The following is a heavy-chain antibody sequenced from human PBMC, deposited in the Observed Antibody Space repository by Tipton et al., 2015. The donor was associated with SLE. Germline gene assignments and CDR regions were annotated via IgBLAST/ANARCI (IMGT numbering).Heavy chain of an antibody. CDR2: NYYAGST. J-gene: IGHJ4*02. V-gene: IGHV4-59*12. CDR1: GASISSYY. Sequence: TLSLTCSVSGASISSYYWSWIRQPPGKGLEWIGTNYYAGSTYYSPSLKSRVTITLDTSKNHLSLKLSSVTAADTAVYYCARRDRWLRSPLYWGQGTLVTVSS. D-gene: IGHD3-16*01. CDR3: ARRDRWLRSPLY.